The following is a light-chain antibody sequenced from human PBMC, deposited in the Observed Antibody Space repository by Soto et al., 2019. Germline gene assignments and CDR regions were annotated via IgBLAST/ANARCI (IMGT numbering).Light chain of an antibody. J-gene: IGLJ1*01. CDR3: CSYAGSSTYV. V-gene: IGLV2-23*01. CDR1: SSEVGSYNL. Sequence: QSALTQPASVSGSPGQSITISCTGTSSEVGSYNLVSWYQQHPGKAPKLMIYEGSKRPSGVSNRFSGSKSGNTASLTISGLQAEDEADYYCCSYAGSSTYVFGTGTKLTVL. CDR2: EGS.